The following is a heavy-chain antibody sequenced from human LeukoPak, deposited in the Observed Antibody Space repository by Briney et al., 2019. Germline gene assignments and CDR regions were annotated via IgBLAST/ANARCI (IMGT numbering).Heavy chain of an antibody. V-gene: IGHV4-34*01. CDR3: ARVMREGYCSSTSCYSGVAPLYGMDV. CDR2: INHSGST. CDR1: GGSFSGYY. J-gene: IGHJ6*02. D-gene: IGHD2-2*01. Sequence: SETLSPTCAVYGGSFSGYYWSWIRQPPGKGLEWIGEINHSGSTNYNPSLKSRVTISVDTSKNQFSLKLGSVTAADTAVYYCARVMREGYCSSTSCYSGVAPLYGMDVWGQGTTVTVSS.